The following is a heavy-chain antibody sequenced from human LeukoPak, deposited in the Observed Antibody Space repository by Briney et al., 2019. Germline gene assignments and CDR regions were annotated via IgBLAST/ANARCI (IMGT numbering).Heavy chain of an antibody. Sequence: GESLKISCKGSGYSFTSYWIGWVRQMPGKGLEWMGIIYPGDSDTRYGPSFQGQVTISADRSISTAYLQWNSLKASDTAIYFCARQPHRAGGPLRSFDVWGQGTMVTVSP. CDR2: IYPGDSDT. J-gene: IGHJ3*01. V-gene: IGHV5-51*01. CDR1: GYSFTSYW. CDR3: ARQPHRAGGPLRSFDV. D-gene: IGHD1-26*01.